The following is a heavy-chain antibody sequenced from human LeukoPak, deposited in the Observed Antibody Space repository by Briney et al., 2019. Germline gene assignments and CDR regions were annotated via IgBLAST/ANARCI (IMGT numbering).Heavy chain of an antibody. CDR3: ARNWNRLTDY. V-gene: IGHV1-18*01. D-gene: IGHD1-1*01. CDR1: GGTFSSYA. J-gene: IGHJ4*02. CDR2: ISAYNGNT. Sequence: ASVKVSCKASGGTFSSYAISWVRQAPGQGLEWMGWISAYNGNTNYAQKLQGRVTMTTDTSTSTAYMELRSLRSDDTAVYYCARNWNRLTDYWGQGTLVTVSS.